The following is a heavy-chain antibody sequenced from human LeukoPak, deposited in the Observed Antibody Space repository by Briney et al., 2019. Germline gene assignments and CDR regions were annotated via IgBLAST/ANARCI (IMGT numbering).Heavy chain of an antibody. CDR1: GFTVSSNY. CDR3: AKDRRGSTADY. Sequence: GGSLRLSCAASGFTVSSNYMSWVRQAPGKGLEWVSVIYSGGSTYYADSVKGRFTISRDNSKNTLYLQMNSLRAEDTAVYYCAKDRRGSTADYWGQGTLVTVSS. J-gene: IGHJ4*02. CDR2: IYSGGST. V-gene: IGHV3-53*01. D-gene: IGHD1-26*01.